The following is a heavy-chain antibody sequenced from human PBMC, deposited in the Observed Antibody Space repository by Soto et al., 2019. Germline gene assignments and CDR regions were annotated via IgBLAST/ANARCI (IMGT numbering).Heavy chain of an antibody. CDR2: LYYSGST. J-gene: IGHJ4*02. V-gene: IGHV4-39*01. CDR3: ARVQWELLSYFDY. Sequence: SETLSLTCTVSGGSISSSNYYWAWIRQSPGKGLEWVATLYYSGSTYSNPSLKSRVTISVDTSKNQFSLKLSSVTAADTAVYYCARVQWELLSYFDYWGLGTLVTVSS. CDR1: GGSISSSNYY. D-gene: IGHD1-26*01.